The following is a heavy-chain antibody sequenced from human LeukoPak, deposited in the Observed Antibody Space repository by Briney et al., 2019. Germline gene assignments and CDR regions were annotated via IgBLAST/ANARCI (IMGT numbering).Heavy chain of an antibody. Sequence: SETLSLTCSVSGSSFNTYYWSWIRQPAGKGLEWIGRIHTSGSADYSPSLQSRVTISVDMSKKEFSLKLTSVTAADTAVYYCARDGSISSWAIDYWGQGTLVTVSS. CDR2: IHTSGSA. J-gene: IGHJ4*02. V-gene: IGHV4-4*07. CDR3: ARDGSISSWAIDY. D-gene: IGHD6-13*01. CDR1: GSSFNTYY.